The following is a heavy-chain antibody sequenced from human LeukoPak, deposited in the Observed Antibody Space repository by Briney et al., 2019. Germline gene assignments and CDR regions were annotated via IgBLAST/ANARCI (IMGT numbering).Heavy chain of an antibody. CDR1: GDSVSSNSGV. CDR3: ARRTRSGHDAFDI. V-gene: IGHV6-1*01. CDR2: TYYRSKWYT. J-gene: IGHJ3*02. D-gene: IGHD6-19*01. Sequence: SQTLSLTCAISGDSVSSNSGVWNWIRQSPSRGLEWLGRTYYRSKWYTDYAVSVKSRITINPDTSKNQLSLHLNSVTPEGTAVYYCARRTRSGHDAFDIWGQGTMVTVSS.